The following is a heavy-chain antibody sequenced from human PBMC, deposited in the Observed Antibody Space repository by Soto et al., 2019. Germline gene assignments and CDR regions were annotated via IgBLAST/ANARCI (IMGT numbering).Heavy chain of an antibody. CDR2: IHYSGNT. D-gene: IGHD1-26*01. Sequence: SETLSLTCTVSGESVKSGSYYRNWIRQPPGKGLEWIGYIHYSGNTRYNPSLKSRVAMSLDTSKNQFSLKLTSVTAADTAVYYCATHATWSPGRLDPWGQGTLVTVSS. V-gene: IGHV4-61*01. CDR3: ATHATWSPGRLDP. J-gene: IGHJ5*02. CDR1: GESVKSGSYY.